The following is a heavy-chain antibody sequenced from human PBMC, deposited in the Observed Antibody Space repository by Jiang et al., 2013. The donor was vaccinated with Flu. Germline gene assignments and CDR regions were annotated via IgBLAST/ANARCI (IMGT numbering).Heavy chain of an antibody. D-gene: IGHD3-3*01. CDR1: GYSFTSYW. CDR2: IYPGDSDT. J-gene: IGHJ6*04. Sequence: PGESLKISCKGSGYSFTSYWIGWVRQMPGKGLEWMGIIYPGDSDTRYSPSFQGQVTISADKSISTAYLQWSSLKASDTAMYYCARSYYDLLSYYYYGMDVWGKGTTVTVSS. CDR3: ARSYYDLLSYYYYGMDV. V-gene: IGHV5-51*01.